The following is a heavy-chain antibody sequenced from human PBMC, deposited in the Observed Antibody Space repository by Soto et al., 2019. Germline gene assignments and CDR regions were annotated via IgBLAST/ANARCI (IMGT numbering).Heavy chain of an antibody. J-gene: IGHJ6*02. CDR3: ARDLIADRLRYYYGFDV. D-gene: IGHD6-6*01. CDR2: INHGGGT. V-gene: IGHV4-34*01. CDR1: GGSFSGYH. Sequence: QVQLQQWGAGLLKPSETLSLTCAVYGGSFSGYHWSWIRQPPGKGLEWIGEINHGGGTNYNPSLKSRVTISLDTSKNQFSLNLTSVTAADTAVYYCARDLIADRLRYYYGFDVWGPGTTVTVSS.